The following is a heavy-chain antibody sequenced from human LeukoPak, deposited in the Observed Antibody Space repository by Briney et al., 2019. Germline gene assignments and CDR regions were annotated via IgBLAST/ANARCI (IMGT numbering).Heavy chain of an antibody. CDR1: GGSFSGYY. J-gene: IGHJ6*02. V-gene: IGHV4-34*01. Sequence: KPSETLSLTCAVYGGSFSGYYWSWIRQPPGKGLEWIGEINHSGSTNYNPSLKSRVTISVDTSKNRFSLKLSSVTAADTAVYYCARFLIASWYYYYGMDVWGQGTTVTVSS. CDR3: ARFLIASWYYYYGMDV. D-gene: IGHD2/OR15-2a*01. CDR2: INHSGST.